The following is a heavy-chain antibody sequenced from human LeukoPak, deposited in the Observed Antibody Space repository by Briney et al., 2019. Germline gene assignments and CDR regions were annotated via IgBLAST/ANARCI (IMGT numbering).Heavy chain of an antibody. CDR3: ARGMRAVAGLLVGDY. J-gene: IGHJ4*02. V-gene: IGHV1-18*01. CDR1: GYTFTSYG. Sequence: ASVKVSCKASGYTFTSYGISWVRQAAGQGLEWMGWISAYNGNTNYAQKLQGRVTMTTDTSTSTAYMELRSLRSDDTAVYYCARGMRAVAGLLVGDYWGQGTLVTVSS. D-gene: IGHD6-19*01. CDR2: ISAYNGNT.